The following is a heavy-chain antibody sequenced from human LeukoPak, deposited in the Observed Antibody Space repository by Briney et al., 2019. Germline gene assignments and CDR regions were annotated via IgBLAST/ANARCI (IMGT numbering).Heavy chain of an antibody. CDR1: GFTSINYA. Sequence: PGGSLRLSCAASGFTSINYAMTWVRLAPGKGLEWVSGISDSGGITYYADSVKGRFTISRDNSKNTLYLQMNSLRAEDTATYYCAISRWLGDFFDYWGQGTLVTVSS. CDR3: AISRWLGDFFDY. V-gene: IGHV3-23*01. D-gene: IGHD6-19*01. J-gene: IGHJ4*02. CDR2: ISDSGGIT.